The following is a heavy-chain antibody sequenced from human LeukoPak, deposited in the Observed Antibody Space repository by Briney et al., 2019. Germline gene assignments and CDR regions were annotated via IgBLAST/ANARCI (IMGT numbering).Heavy chain of an antibody. J-gene: IGHJ4*02. V-gene: IGHV3-23*01. CDR1: GFTLSSYA. D-gene: IGHD2-21*01. CDR3: AKAPVTTCRGAYCYPFDY. CDR2: ISDSGNT. Sequence: GGSLRLSCAASGFTLSSYAMSWVRQAPGKGLEWVSAISDSGNTYHADSVKGRFTISRDSSKNTLFLQMNRLRPEDAAVYYCAKAPVTTCRGAYCYPFDYWGQGTLVTVSS.